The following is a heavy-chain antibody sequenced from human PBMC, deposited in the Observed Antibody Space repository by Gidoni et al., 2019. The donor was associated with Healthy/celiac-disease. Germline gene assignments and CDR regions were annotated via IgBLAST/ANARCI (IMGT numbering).Heavy chain of an antibody. V-gene: IGHV4-59*01. Sequence: QVQPQEPGPGLVKPSETLSLTCTSPAGSIRSYYWSWIRQPPGKGLEWIGYFYYSGSTNYTPSLKSRVTISVDTSKNQFSLKLSSVTAADTAVYYCASTPVRVGATTRFDYWGQGTLVTVSS. CDR3: ASTPVRVGATTRFDY. CDR2: FYYSGST. CDR1: AGSIRSYY. J-gene: IGHJ4*02. D-gene: IGHD1-26*01.